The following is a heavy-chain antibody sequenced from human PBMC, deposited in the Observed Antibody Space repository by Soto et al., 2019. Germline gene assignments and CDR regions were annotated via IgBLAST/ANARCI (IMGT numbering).Heavy chain of an antibody. Sequence: GGSLRLSCSVSGCSFKNACMSWVRHAPWKGLEWVGRIKSITDGGATDYAAPVKGRFTISRDISENTLILQMNSLKTEDTAVYYCTTDVINLIDLCGQGSVFTVSS. D-gene: IGHD2-15*01. CDR1: GCSFKNAC. J-gene: IGHJ4*03. CDR2: IKSITDGGAT. CDR3: TTDVINLIDL. V-gene: IGHV3-15*01.